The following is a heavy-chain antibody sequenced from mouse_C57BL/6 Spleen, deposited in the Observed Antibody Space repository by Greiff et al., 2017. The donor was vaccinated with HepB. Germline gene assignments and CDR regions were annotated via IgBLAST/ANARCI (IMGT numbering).Heavy chain of an antibody. D-gene: IGHD1-1*01. CDR3: ARETTVVAPFAY. V-gene: IGHV3-6*01. Sequence: EVQLQESGPGLVKPSQSLSLTCSVTGYSITSGYYWNWIRQFPGNKLEWMGYISYDGSNNYNPSLKNRISITHDTSKNQFFLKLNSVTTEDTATYYCARETTVVAPFAYWGQGTLVTVSA. CDR1: GYSITSGYY. CDR2: ISYDGSN. J-gene: IGHJ3*01.